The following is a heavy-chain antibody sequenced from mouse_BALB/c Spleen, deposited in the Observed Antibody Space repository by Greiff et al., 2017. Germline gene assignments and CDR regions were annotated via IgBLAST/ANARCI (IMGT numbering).Heavy chain of an antibody. CDR2: IDPANGNT. CDR3: ARSATTVGDY. J-gene: IGHJ4*01. V-gene: IGHV14-3*02. Sequence: EVQLQESGAELVKPGASVKLSCTASGFNIKDTYMHWVKQRPEQGLEWIGRIDPANGNTKYDPKFQGKATITADTSSNTAYLQLSSLTSEDTAVYYCARSATTVGDYWGQGTSVTVSS. D-gene: IGHD1-1*01. CDR1: GFNIKDTY.